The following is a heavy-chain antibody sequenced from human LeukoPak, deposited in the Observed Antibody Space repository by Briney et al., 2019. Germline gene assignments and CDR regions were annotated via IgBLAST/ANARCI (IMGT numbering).Heavy chain of an antibody. CDR2: IYTSGST. CDR3: ARDLRIAAAGTSYYYMDA. J-gene: IGHJ6*03. CDR1: GGSISSYY. D-gene: IGHD6-13*01. Sequence: SETLSLTCTVSGGSISSYYWSWIRQPAGKGLEWIGRIYTSGSTNYNPSLKSRVTMSVDTSKNQFSLKLSSVTAADTAVYYCARDLRIAAAGTSYYYMDAWGKGTTVTVSS. V-gene: IGHV4-4*07.